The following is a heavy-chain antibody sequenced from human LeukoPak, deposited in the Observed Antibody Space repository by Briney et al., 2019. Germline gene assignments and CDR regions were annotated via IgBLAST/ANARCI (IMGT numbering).Heavy chain of an antibody. V-gene: IGHV3-21*01. CDR3: ARALLYSYGSMDF. CDR1: GFTFSSYS. D-gene: IGHD5-18*01. CDR2: ISSGSKYI. J-gene: IGHJ4*02. Sequence: GGSLRLSCADSGFTFSSYSMNWVRQAPGKGLEWVSSISSGSKYIYNADSMKGRFTISRDNAKNSLYLQMNSLRAEDTAVYYCARALLYSYGSMDFWGQGTLVIVSS.